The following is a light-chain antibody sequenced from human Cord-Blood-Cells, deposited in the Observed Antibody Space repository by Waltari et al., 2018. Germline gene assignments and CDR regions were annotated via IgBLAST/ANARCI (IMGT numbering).Light chain of an antibody. V-gene: IGKV4-1*01. CDR1: QSVLYSSNNKND. CDR3: QQYYSTPPA. Sequence: DIVMTQYPDSLAVSLGERATINCKSSQSVLYSSNNKNDLAWYQQKPGQPPKLLIYWASTRESGVPDRFSGSGSGTDFTLTISSLQAEDVAVYYCQQYYSTPPAFGQGTKVEIK. CDR2: WAS. J-gene: IGKJ1*01.